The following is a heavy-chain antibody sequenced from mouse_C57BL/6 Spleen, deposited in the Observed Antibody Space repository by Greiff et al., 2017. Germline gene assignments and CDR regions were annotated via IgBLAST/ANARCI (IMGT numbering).Heavy chain of an antibody. D-gene: IGHD2-3*01. Sequence: QVQLQQPGAELVRPGTSVKLSCKASGYTFTSYWMHWVKQRPGQGLEWIGVIDPSDSYTNYNQKFKGKATLTVDTSSSTAYMQLSSLTSEDSAVYYCARGRLLAWFAYWGQGTLVTVSA. CDR2: IDPSDSYT. CDR1: GYTFTSYW. J-gene: IGHJ3*01. V-gene: IGHV1-59*01. CDR3: ARGRLLAWFAY.